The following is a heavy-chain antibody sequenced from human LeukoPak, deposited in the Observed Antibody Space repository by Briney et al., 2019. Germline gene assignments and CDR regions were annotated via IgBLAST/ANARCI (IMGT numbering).Heavy chain of an antibody. Sequence: GGSLRLSCAASGFTFDDYGMSWVRHAPGKGLEWVSSIKWNGGSTGYADSVKGRFTISRDNSKNTLYLQMNSLRAEDTAVYYCARATSGSYYAFDIWGQGTMVTVSS. V-gene: IGHV3-20*04. CDR2: IKWNGGST. CDR3: ARATSGSYYAFDI. J-gene: IGHJ3*02. CDR1: GFTFDDYG. D-gene: IGHD1-26*01.